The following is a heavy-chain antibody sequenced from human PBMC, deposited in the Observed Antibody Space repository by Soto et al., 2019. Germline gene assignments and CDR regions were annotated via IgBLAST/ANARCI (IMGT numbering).Heavy chain of an antibody. D-gene: IGHD6-19*01. CDR2: TSFDGNSK. CDR3: ARDPPGGGWYGEC. CDR1: GFTFSSYT. J-gene: IGHJ4*02. Sequence: QVQLVESGGGVVQPGRSLRLSCAASGFTFSSYTMQWVRQTPGKGLEWVAVTSFDGNSKYYADSVRGRFTISRDNSKNTLYLQMNSLRAEDTAVYYCARDPPGGGWYGECWGQGTLVTVSS. V-gene: IGHV3-30-3*01.